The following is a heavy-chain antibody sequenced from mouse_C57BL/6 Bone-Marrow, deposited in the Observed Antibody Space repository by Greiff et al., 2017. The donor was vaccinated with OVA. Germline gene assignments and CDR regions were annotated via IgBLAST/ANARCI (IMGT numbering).Heavy chain of an antibody. J-gene: IGHJ2*01. CDR2: IHPNSGST. D-gene: IGHD4-1*01. V-gene: IGHV1-64*01. Sequence: QLQQSGAELVKPGASVKLSCKASGYTFTSYWMHWVKQRPGQGLEWIGMIHPNSGSTNYNEKFKSKATLTVDKSSSTAYMQLSSLTSEDSAVYYCARKDWEGLDYWGQGTTLTVSS. CDR3: ARKDWEGLDY. CDR1: GYTFTSYW.